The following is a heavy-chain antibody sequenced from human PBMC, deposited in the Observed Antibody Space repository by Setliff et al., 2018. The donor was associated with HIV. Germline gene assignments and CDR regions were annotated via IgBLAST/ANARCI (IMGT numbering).Heavy chain of an antibody. Sequence: SETLSLTCTVSGCSISGHYWSWIRQPPGRGLEWIGYIYSSGSTNFNPPLQSRVTISVDTSKNQFSLTLISVTAADTAVYYCARHSGVASPNWFDPWGQGTLVTVSS. CDR1: GCSISGHY. V-gene: IGHV4-4*09. D-gene: IGHD3-10*01. J-gene: IGHJ5*02. CDR3: ARHSGVASPNWFDP. CDR2: IYSSGST.